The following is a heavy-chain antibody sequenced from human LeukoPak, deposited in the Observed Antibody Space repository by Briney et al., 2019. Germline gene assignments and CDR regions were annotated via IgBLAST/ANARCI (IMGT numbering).Heavy chain of an antibody. CDR3: TTEGGYCSGGSCYSWYYFDY. D-gene: IGHD2-15*01. Sequence: GGSLRLSCAASGFTVSSKYMSWVRQAPGKGLEWVGRIKSKTDGGTTDYAAPVKGRFTISRDDSKNTLYLQMNSLKTEDTAVYYCTTEGGYCSGGSCYSWYYFDYWGQGTLVTVSS. J-gene: IGHJ4*02. V-gene: IGHV3-15*01. CDR2: IKSKTDGGTT. CDR1: GFTVSSKY.